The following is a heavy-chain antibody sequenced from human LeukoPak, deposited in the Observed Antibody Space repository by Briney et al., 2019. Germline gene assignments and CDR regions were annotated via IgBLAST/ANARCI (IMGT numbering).Heavy chain of an antibody. CDR2: ISGSGGST. CDR3: ARDLRLGATTPVDY. V-gene: IGHV3-23*01. CDR1: GFTFSSYA. Sequence: GGSLRLSCAASGFTFSSYAMSWVRQAPGKGLEWVSAISGSGGSTYYADSVKGRFTISRDNSKNTLYLQMNSLRAEDTAVYYCARDLRLGATTPVDYWGQGTLVTVSS. J-gene: IGHJ4*02. D-gene: IGHD1-26*01.